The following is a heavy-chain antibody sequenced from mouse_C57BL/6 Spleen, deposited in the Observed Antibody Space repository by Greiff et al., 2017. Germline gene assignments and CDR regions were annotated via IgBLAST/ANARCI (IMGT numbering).Heavy chain of an antibody. CDR1: GYTFTSYW. Sequence: VQLQQPGAELVMPGASVKLSCKASGYTFTSYWMHWVKQRPGQGLEWIGEIDPSDSYTNYNQKFKGKSTLTVDKSSSTAYMQLSSLTSEDSAVYYCARGYGPYAMDYWGQGTSVTVSS. J-gene: IGHJ4*01. CDR2: IDPSDSYT. D-gene: IGHD2-10*02. V-gene: IGHV1-69*01. CDR3: ARGYGPYAMDY.